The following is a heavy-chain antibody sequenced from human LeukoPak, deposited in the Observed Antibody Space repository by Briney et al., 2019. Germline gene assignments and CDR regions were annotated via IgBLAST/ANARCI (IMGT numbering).Heavy chain of an antibody. CDR2: IYYTGGT. Sequence: PSETLSLTCTVSGGSIGSGYWTWIRQPPGKGLEYIGYIYYTGGTNYNPSLGSRVTISVDTSKNQFSLKLSSVTAADTALYFCAKYGNSGWVIDNWGQGTLVTVSS. J-gene: IGHJ4*02. V-gene: IGHV4-59*08. CDR3: AKYGNSGWVIDN. D-gene: IGHD6-19*01. CDR1: GGSIGSGY.